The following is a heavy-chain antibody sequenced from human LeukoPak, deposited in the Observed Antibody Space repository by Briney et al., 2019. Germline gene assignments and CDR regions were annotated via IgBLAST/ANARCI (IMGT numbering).Heavy chain of an antibody. CDR2: ISSSSSYI. Sequence: GGSLRLSCKASGFTFSLFAMNWVRQAPGKGLEWVSSISSSSSYIYYADSVKGRFTISRDNAKNSLYLQMNSLRAEDTAVYYCARDSYDSSGYFDYWGQGTLVTVSS. CDR3: ARDSYDSSGYFDY. J-gene: IGHJ4*02. V-gene: IGHV3-21*01. CDR1: GFTFSLFA. D-gene: IGHD3-22*01.